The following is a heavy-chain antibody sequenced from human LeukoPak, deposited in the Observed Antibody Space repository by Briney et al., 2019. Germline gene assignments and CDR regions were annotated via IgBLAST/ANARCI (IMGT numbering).Heavy chain of an antibody. V-gene: IGHV1-2*02. CDR3: ARGGDRYYDYVWGSYRPPIVHAFDI. D-gene: IGHD3-16*02. CDR2: INPNSGGT. Sequence: ASVKVSCKASGYTFTGYYMHWVRQAPGQGLEWMGWINPNSGGTNYAQKFQGRVTMTRDTSISTAYMELSRLRSDDTAVYYCARGGDRYYDYVWGSYRPPIVHAFDIWSQGTMVTVSS. J-gene: IGHJ3*02. CDR1: GYTFTGYY.